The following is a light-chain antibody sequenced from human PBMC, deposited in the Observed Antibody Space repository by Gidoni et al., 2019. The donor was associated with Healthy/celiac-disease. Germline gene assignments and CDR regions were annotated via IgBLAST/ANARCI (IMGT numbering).Light chain of an antibody. CDR1: QSISSY. V-gene: IGKV1-39*01. CDR2: AAS. CDR3: QQSYSTPMYT. J-gene: IGKJ2*01. Sequence: TQLTKSSSSLPASVGDRVTITCRASQSISSYLNWYQQKPGKAPKLLIYAASSLQSGVPSKFSGSGSGTDFTLTISSLQPEDFATFYCQQSYSTPMYTFGQGTKLEIK.